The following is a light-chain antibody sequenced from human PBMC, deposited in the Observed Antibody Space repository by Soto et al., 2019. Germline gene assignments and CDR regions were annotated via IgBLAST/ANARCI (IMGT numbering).Light chain of an antibody. Sequence: SSELTQPPSVSVSPGQTARITCSGDALPKQYAYWYQQKPGQAPVLVIYKDSERPSGIHERFSGSSSGTTVTLTISGVQAEDEADYYCQSADSSGSVVFGGGTKLTVL. CDR3: QSADSSGSVV. J-gene: IGLJ2*01. CDR1: ALPKQY. V-gene: IGLV3-25*03. CDR2: KDS.